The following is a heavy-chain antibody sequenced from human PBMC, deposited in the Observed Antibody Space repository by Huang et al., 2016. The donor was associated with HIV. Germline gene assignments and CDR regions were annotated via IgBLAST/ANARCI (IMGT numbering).Heavy chain of an antibody. CDR2: INETGNT. CDR1: GGSFSNFY. Sequence: QVQLQLWGAGLLKPSETLSLTCAVYGGSFSNFYWGWIRQPPGKGLEWIGEINETGNTNSDPSLRGRVTLSVNTAKKQFSLQVKSVTVADTAIYYCARRGYSYDGIGLPAFVPWGRGTVVTVSS. V-gene: IGHV4-34*02. CDR3: ARRGYSYDGIGLPAFVP. J-gene: IGHJ5*02. D-gene: IGHD3-22*01.